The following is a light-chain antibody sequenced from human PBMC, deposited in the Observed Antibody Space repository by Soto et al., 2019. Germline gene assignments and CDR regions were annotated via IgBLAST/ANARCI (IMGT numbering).Light chain of an antibody. V-gene: IGKV1-39*01. CDR2: AAS. Sequence: EIQMTQKQSSLSASVGDRVTITCRASQSISSYLNWYQQKPGKAPKLLIYAASSLQSGVPSRFSGSGSGTDFTLTISSLQPEDFATYYCQQSYSTLRTFGQGTLLEIK. J-gene: IGKJ5*01. CDR1: QSISSY. CDR3: QQSYSTLRT.